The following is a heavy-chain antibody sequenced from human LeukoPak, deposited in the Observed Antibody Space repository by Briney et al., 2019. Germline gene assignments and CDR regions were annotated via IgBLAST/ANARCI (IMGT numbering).Heavy chain of an antibody. Sequence: GRSLRLACAASGFTFSSHTMHWVRQAPGKGLEWVAVISYDGSKKSYADSVKGRFTISRDNSKNTLYVQMNSLRAEDTAVYYCARGAHKRDDYGGFFDYWGQGTLVTVSS. D-gene: IGHD4-23*01. CDR1: GFTFSSHT. V-gene: IGHV3-30*01. CDR3: ARGAHKRDDYGGFFDY. CDR2: ISYDGSKK. J-gene: IGHJ4*02.